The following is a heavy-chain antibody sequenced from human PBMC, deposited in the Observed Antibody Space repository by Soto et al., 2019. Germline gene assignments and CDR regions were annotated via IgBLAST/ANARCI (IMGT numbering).Heavy chain of an antibody. Sequence: GGSLRLSCAASGFTFSSYGMHWVRQAPGKGLEWVAVIWYDGSNKYYADSVKGRFTISRDNSKNTLYLQMNSLRAEDTAVYYCARRRKGSGYAVGVLDYWGQGTLVTVSS. V-gene: IGHV3-33*01. D-gene: IGHD5-12*01. CDR2: IWYDGSNK. CDR1: GFTFSSYG. J-gene: IGHJ4*02. CDR3: ARRRKGSGYAVGVLDY.